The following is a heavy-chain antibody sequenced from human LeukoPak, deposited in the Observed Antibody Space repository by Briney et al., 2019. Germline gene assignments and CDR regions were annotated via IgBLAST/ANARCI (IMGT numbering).Heavy chain of an antibody. CDR2: TSYDGSNK. D-gene: IGHD3-22*01. CDR1: GFTFSSYA. Sequence: GGSLRLSCAASGFTFSSYAMHWVRQAPGKGLEWVAVTSYDGSNKYYADSVKGRFTISRDNSKNTLYLQMNSLRAEDTAVYYCAKGYDSTYYHYYFMDVWGKGTTVTISS. J-gene: IGHJ6*03. V-gene: IGHV3-30*04. CDR3: AKGYDSTYYHYYFMDV.